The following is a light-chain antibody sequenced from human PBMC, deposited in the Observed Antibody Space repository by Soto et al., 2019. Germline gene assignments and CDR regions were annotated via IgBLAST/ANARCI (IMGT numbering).Light chain of an antibody. CDR1: TGAVTRGHN. CDR3: LLVYSGVGLV. J-gene: IGLJ3*02. Sequence: QTVVTQVPSLAVSPGGTVTLTCGSTTGAVTRGHNHLWFQQKPGQAPRAVIYSTNNKNSWTPARFSGSLLGGRAALTLSGAQPDDEAEYYCLLVYSGVGLVFGGGTELTVL. V-gene: IGLV7-46*01. CDR2: STN.